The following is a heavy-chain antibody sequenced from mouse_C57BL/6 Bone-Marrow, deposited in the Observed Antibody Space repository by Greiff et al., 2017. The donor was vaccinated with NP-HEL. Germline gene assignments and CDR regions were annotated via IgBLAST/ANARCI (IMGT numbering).Heavy chain of an antibody. CDR3: ARRDYDGYYGGAMDY. Sequence: EVKVVESGGGLVQPGGSLKLSCAASGFTFSDYYMYWVRQTPEKRLEWVAYISNGGGSTYYPDTVKGRFSISRDNAKNTLYLQMSRLKSEDTARYYCARRDYDGYYGGAMDYWGQGTSVTVSS. D-gene: IGHD2-3*01. CDR2: ISNGGGST. CDR1: GFTFSDYY. J-gene: IGHJ4*01. V-gene: IGHV5-12*01.